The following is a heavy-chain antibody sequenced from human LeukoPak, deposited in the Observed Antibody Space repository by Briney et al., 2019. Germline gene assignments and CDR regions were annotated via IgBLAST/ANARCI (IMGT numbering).Heavy chain of an antibody. CDR2: IRDSGSTI. CDR3: ARDFYVRGLYGGDV. V-gene: IGHV3-11*01. J-gene: IGHJ6*02. CDR1: GFTFSDYY. D-gene: IGHD3-16*01. Sequence: GGSLRLSRAASGFTFSDYYMSWFRQAPGKGLEWLSYIRDSGSTIQYADSVKGRFTISRDNAKSSLYLQMNSLRAEDTAVYYCARDFYVRGLYGGDVWGQGTTVTVSS.